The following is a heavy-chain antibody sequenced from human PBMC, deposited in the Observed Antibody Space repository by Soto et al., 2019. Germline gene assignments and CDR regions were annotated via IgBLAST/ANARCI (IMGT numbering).Heavy chain of an antibody. CDR2: INADGSAR. D-gene: IGHD3-22*01. CDR1: GLTFYGFW. CDR3: ARLSGPYEN. J-gene: IGHJ4*02. Sequence: GGSMRLSCAASGLTFYGFWMHWVRQGPGKGLEWVSRINADGSARSHAASVRGRFTISRDNAKNTLYLQMNSLRAEDTAVYYCARLSGPYENWGQGTLVTVSS. V-gene: IGHV3-74*01.